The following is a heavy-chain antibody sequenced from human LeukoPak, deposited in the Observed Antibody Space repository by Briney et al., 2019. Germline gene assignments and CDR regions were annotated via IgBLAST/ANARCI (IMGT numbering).Heavy chain of an antibody. CDR1: GFTVSSNC. J-gene: IGHJ4*02. CDR2: IYSGGST. D-gene: IGHD6-13*01. CDR3: ARGPYSSSWYTAEVAYFDY. Sequence: GGSLRLSCAASGFTVSSNCMSWVRQAPGKGLEWVSVIYSGGSTYYADSVKGRFTISRDNSKNTLYLQMNSLRAEDTAVYYCARGPYSSSWYTAEVAYFDYWGQGTLVTVSS. V-gene: IGHV3-53*01.